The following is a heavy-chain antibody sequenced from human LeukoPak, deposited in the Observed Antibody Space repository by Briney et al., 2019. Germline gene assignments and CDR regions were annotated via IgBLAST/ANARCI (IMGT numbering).Heavy chain of an antibody. J-gene: IGHJ4*02. V-gene: IGHV3-23*01. D-gene: IGHD3-22*01. Sequence: GGSLRLSCAASGFTFSSYAMSWVRQAPGKGLEWVSAISGSGGSTYYADSVKGRFTISRDNSKNTLYLQMNSPRAEDTAVYYCAKDEGSKYYYDSSGYLGLYFDYWGQGTLVTVSS. CDR1: GFTFSSYA. CDR2: ISGSGGST. CDR3: AKDEGSKYYYDSSGYLGLYFDY.